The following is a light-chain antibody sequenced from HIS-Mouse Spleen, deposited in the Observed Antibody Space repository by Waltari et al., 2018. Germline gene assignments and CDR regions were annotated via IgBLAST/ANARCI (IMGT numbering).Light chain of an antibody. J-gene: IGKJ3*01. CDR2: LGS. V-gene: IGKV2-28*01. CDR3: MQALQTPFT. CDR1: QSLLHSNGYNY. Sequence: DIVMTQSPLSLPVTPGEPASLPCRSSQSLLHSNGYNYLDWYLQKSGQSPQLLIYLGSNRASGVPDRFSGSGSGTDFTLKISRVEAEDVGVYYCMQALQTPFTFGPGTKVDIK.